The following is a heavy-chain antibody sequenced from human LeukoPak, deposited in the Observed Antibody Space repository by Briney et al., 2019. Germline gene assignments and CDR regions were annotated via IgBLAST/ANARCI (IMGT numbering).Heavy chain of an antibody. V-gene: IGHV1-69*05. CDR2: IVPIFSTS. CDR1: RGTFSSYA. D-gene: IGHD3-22*01. J-gene: IGHJ3*02. Sequence: GASVKVSCQAPRGTFSSYAINWVRQAPGHGLEWMGRIVPIFSTSNYAQKFQGRVTLTTDESTRTAYMELSSLRSEDTAVYYCATSSGGIYDSSGYYYNDAFEMWGQGTMFTVSS. CDR3: ATSSGGIYDSSGYYYNDAFEM.